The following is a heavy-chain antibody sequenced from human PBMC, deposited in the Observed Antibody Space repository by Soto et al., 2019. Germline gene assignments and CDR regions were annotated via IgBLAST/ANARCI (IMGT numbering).Heavy chain of an antibody. CDR1: GYTFTNSG. J-gene: IGHJ6*02. D-gene: IGHD3-22*01. CDR2: IGAYNGHT. Sequence: ASVKVSCTASGYTFTNSGISWVRQAPGQGLEWMGWIGAYNGHTKYAQKLQGRVTMTTDTSTSTAYMELRSLKSDDTAVYYCAREDYYDSSGYLPVRYYFGMDVWGQGTTVTVSS. CDR3: AREDYYDSSGYLPVRYYFGMDV. V-gene: IGHV1-18*01.